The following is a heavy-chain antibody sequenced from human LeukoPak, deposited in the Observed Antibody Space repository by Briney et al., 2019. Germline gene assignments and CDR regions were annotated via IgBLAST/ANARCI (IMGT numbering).Heavy chain of an antibody. CDR3: AKDHRLAAAGFPNWFDP. D-gene: IGHD6-13*01. CDR2: ISGSGGST. J-gene: IGHJ5*02. CDR1: GFTFSSYA. V-gene: IGHV3-23*01. Sequence: PEGSLRLSCAASGFTFSSYAMSWVRQAPGKGLEWVSAISGSGGSTYYADSVKGRFTISRDNSKNTLYLQMNSLRAEDTAVYYCAKDHRLAAAGFPNWFDPWGQGTLVTVSS.